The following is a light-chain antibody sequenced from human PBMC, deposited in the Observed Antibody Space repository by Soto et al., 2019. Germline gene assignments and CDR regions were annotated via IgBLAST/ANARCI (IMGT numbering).Light chain of an antibody. CDR3: QQYGSSPLT. Sequence: IVVTQSPGTLSLSPGERATLSCRSSQSVSSSYIGWYQQKPGQAPRLLIYGASSRATGIPDRFSGSGSGTDFTLTISRLEPEDFAVYYCQQYGSSPLTFCGGTKVDI. J-gene: IGKJ4*01. CDR1: QSVSSSY. CDR2: GAS. V-gene: IGKV3-20*01.